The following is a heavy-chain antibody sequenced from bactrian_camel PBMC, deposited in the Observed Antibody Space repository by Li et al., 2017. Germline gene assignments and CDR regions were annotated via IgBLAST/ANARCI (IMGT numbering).Heavy chain of an antibody. J-gene: IGHJ4*01. CDR1: GFPFKHYA. D-gene: IGHD3*01. CDR2: ITFNSDRT. V-gene: IGHV3-1*01. Sequence: DVQLVESGGGLVQPGGSLRLSCRASGFPFKHYAMKWSRQAPGKELQWVGGITFNSDRTYYAKFAEGRFHITRDNDNNTLYLQLNDLKTEDTAMYYCAKDEGWTVPYPETQGTQVTVS.